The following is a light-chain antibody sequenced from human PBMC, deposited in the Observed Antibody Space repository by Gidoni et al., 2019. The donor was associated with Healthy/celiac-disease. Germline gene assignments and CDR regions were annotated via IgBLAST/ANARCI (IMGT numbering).Light chain of an antibody. CDR1: SSNIGAGYD. Sequence: VTISCTGSSSNIGAGYDVHWYQQLPGTAPKLLIYGNSNRPSGVPDRFSGSKSGTSASLAITGLQAEDEADYYCQSYDSSLSGSVFGGGTKLTVL. V-gene: IGLV1-40*01. J-gene: IGLJ2*01. CDR2: GNS. CDR3: QSYDSSLSGSV.